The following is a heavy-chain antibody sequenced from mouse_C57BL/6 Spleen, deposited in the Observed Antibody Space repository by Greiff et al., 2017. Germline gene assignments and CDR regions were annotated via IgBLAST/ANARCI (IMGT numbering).Heavy chain of an antibody. CDR1: GYAFTNYL. Sequence: QVQLQQSGAELVRPGTSVKVSCKASGYAFTNYLIEWVKQRPGQGLEWIGVINPGSGGTNYNEKFKGKATLTADKSSSTAYMQLSSLTSEDSAVYFCARWETYYGYWGQGTTLTVSS. V-gene: IGHV1-54*01. CDR3: ARWETYYGY. CDR2: INPGSGGT. J-gene: IGHJ2*01. D-gene: IGHD4-1*01.